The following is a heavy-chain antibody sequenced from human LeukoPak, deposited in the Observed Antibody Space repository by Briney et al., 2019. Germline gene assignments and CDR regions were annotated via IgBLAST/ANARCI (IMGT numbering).Heavy chain of an antibody. CDR1: GFTFRSYS. D-gene: IGHD1-26*01. V-gene: IGHV3-21*01. J-gene: IGHJ4*02. CDR2: IGSDSTYE. Sequence: KSVGSLRLSCVASGFTFRSYSMHWVRQAPGKGLEWVSSIGSDSTYEYSPDSVKGRFTISRDDAKNSLYLQMNSLRVEDTAVYYCATGEGGSYPRLYFDDWGQGTLVTVSS. CDR3: ATGEGGSYPRLYFDD.